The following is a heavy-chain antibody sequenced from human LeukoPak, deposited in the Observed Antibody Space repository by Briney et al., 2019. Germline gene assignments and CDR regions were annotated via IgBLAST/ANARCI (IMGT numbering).Heavy chain of an antibody. Sequence: ASVKVSCKASVGTFSSYAISWVRQAPGQGLEWMGRIIPIFGIANYAQKFQGRVTITTDEATSTAYMELISLRSEDTAVYYCARQYCSGGSCYPDPDHSPLDYWGQGTLVTVSS. J-gene: IGHJ4*02. CDR1: VGTFSSYA. V-gene: IGHV1-69*05. CDR3: ARQYCSGGSCYPDPDHSPLDY. D-gene: IGHD2-15*01. CDR2: IIPIFGIA.